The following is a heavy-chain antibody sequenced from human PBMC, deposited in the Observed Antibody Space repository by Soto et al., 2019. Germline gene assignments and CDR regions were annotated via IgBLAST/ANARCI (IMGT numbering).Heavy chain of an antibody. CDR3: AKEADISGYNPDY. D-gene: IGHD3-22*01. Sequence: SGTLSLTCTVSGDSITSSKHYWSWIRQHPGKGLEWIGYIYLSGFTYSTPSLKSRVNMSLDTSKNQFSLKLSSVTAADTAVYYCAKEADISGYNPDYRGQGTQVTVSS. CDR2: IYLSGFT. V-gene: IGHV4-30-4*08. J-gene: IGHJ4*02. CDR1: GDSITSSKHY.